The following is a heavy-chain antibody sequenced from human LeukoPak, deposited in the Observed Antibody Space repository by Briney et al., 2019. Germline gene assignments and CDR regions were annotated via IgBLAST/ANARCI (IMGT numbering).Heavy chain of an antibody. J-gene: IGHJ4*02. CDR1: GFTFSSYA. D-gene: IGHD4-17*01. CDR2: ISASGGST. V-gene: IGHV3-23*01. CDR3: ARYRDYAFDY. Sequence: GGSLRLSCAASGFTFSSYAMSWVRQAPGKGLEWVSAISASGGSTYYADSVKGRFTISRDNSKNSLYLQMNSLRDEDTAVYYCARYRDYAFDYWGQGTLVTVSS.